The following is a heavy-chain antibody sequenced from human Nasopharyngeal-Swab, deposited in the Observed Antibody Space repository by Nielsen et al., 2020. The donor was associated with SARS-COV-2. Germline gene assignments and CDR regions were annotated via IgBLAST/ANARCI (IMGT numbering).Heavy chain of an antibody. CDR2: IYHSGST. Sequence: SETLSLTCAVSGGSISSSNWWSWVRQPPGKELEWIGEIYHSGSTNYNPSLKRRVTISVDKSKNQFSLKLSPVTAADTAVYYCVRPMQYYDILTGYSPGGMDVWGQGTTVTVSS. J-gene: IGHJ6*02. V-gene: IGHV4-4*02. D-gene: IGHD3-9*01. CDR3: VRPMQYYDILTGYSPGGMDV. CDR1: GGSISSSNW.